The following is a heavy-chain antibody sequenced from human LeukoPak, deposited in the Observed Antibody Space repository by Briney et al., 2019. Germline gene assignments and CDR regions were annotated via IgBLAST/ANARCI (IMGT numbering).Heavy chain of an antibody. J-gene: IGHJ6*02. CDR3: AKSPVPYCSGGSCYGMDV. CDR1: GFTFISYA. V-gene: IGHV3-23*01. D-gene: IGHD2-15*01. CDR2: ISGSGGST. Sequence: GGSLRLSCAASGFTFISYAMSWVRQAPGKGLEWVLVISGSGGSTYYADSVKGRFTISRDNSKNTLYLQMNSLRVEDTAGYYCAKSPVPYCSGGSCYGMDVWGQGTTVTVSS.